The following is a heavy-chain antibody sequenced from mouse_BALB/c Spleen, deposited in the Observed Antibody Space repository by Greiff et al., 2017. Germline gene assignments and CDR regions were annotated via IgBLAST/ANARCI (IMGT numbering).Heavy chain of an antibody. CDR1: GFTFRSYA. J-gene: IGHJ1*01. Sequence: LVESGGGLVKPGGSLKLSLAGSGFTFRSYALAWVRQTPEKRLEWVATISSGGSYTYYPDSVKGRFTISRDNAKNTLYLQMSSLRSEDTAMYYCARQGVSRYFDVWGAGTTVTVSS. CDR2: ISSGGSYT. CDR3: ARQGVSRYFDV. D-gene: IGHD6-2*01. V-gene: IGHV5-9-3*01.